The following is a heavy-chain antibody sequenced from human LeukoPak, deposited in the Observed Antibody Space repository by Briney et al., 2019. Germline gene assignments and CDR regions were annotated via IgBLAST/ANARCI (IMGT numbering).Heavy chain of an antibody. CDR1: GGSISSYY. CDR2: IYTSGST. CDR3: ARDNIVVVPAAISLYYYYYYMDV. D-gene: IGHD2-2*01. V-gene: IGHV4-4*07. J-gene: IGHJ6*03. Sequence: PSETLSLTCTVSGGSISSYYWSWIRQPAGKGLEWIGRIYTSGSTNYNPSLKSRVTMSVDTSKSQFSLKLSSVTAADTAVYYCARDNIVVVPAAISLYYYYYYMDVWGKGTTVTVYS.